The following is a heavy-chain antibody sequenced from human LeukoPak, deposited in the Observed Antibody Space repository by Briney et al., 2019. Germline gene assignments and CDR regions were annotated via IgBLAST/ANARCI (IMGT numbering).Heavy chain of an antibody. J-gene: IGHJ4*02. CDR3: ATEVVAAAGTGH. V-gene: IGHV1-24*01. Sequence: VASVKVSCKVSGYTLTELSMHWVRQAPGKGLEWMGGFDPEDGETIYAQKFQGRVTMTKDTSTDTAYMELSSLRSEDAAVYYCATEVVAAAGTGHWGQGTLVTVSS. CDR2: FDPEDGET. D-gene: IGHD6-13*01. CDR1: GYTLTELS.